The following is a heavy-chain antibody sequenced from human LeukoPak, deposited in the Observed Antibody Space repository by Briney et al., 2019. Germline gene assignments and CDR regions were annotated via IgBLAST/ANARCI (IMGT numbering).Heavy chain of an antibody. CDR2: ISSSSSYI. CDR1: GFTFSSYA. J-gene: IGHJ4*02. Sequence: GGSLRLSCAASGFTFSSYAMSWVRQAPGKGLEWVSSISSSSSYIYYADSVKGRFTISRDNAKNSLYLQMNSLRAEDTAVYYCARGLRYFDWSLFDYWGQGTLVTVSS. V-gene: IGHV3-21*01. D-gene: IGHD3-9*01. CDR3: ARGLRYFDWSLFDY.